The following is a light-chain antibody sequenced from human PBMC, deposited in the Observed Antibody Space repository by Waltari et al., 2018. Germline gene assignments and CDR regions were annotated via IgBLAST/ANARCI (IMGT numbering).Light chain of an antibody. Sequence: QSVLTQPPSASGTPGQRVIISCSGSSPNIGSNSVKWYQQFPGTAPKLIIYSNNDRPSGVPERFSGSKSGTSASLAISGLQSEDEADYYCAAWDDSLNAVKFGGGTKLTVL. V-gene: IGLV1-44*01. CDR2: SNN. J-gene: IGLJ2*01. CDR3: AAWDDSLNAVK. CDR1: SPNIGSNS.